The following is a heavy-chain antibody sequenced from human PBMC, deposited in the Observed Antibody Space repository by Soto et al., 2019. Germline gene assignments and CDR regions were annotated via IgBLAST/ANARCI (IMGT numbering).Heavy chain of an antibody. CDR1: GDSISNLDYF. D-gene: IGHD7-27*01. Sequence: SETLSLTCSVSGDSISNLDYFWAWIRQPPGQALEYIGYIYKSATTYYNPSFESRVAISVDTSKSQFSLNVTSVTAADTAVYFCARGRYCLTGRCFPNWFDSWGQGALVTVSA. CDR2: IYKSATT. V-gene: IGHV4-30-4*01. CDR3: ARGRYCLTGRCFPNWFDS. J-gene: IGHJ5*01.